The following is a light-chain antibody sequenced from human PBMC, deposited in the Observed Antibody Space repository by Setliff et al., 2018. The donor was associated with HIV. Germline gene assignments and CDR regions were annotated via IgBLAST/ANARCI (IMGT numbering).Light chain of an antibody. Sequence: QSALTQPPSASGTPGQRITISCSGSNSSIGSNYVSWYQQLPGTAPKLLMFRNNQRPSGVPDRFSGSKSGTSASLAISGLRSEDEADYYCATWDDSLTTPRIFGGGTKVTVL. CDR1: NSSIGSNY. CDR2: RNN. V-gene: IGLV1-47*01. CDR3: ATWDDSLTTPRI. J-gene: IGLJ2*01.